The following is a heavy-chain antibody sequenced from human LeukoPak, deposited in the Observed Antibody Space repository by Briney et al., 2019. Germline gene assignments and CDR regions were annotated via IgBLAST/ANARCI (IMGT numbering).Heavy chain of an antibody. J-gene: IGHJ4*02. CDR3: ARDSYSGYASYPFDY. V-gene: IGHV3-48*03. D-gene: IGHD5-12*01. CDR1: GFTFSSYE. CDR2: ISSSGSTI. Sequence: PGGSLRLSCAASGFTFSSYEMNWVRQAPGEGLEWVSYISSSGSTIYYADSVKGRFTISRDNAKNSLYLQMNSLRAEDTAVYYCARDSYSGYASYPFDYWGQGTLVTVSS.